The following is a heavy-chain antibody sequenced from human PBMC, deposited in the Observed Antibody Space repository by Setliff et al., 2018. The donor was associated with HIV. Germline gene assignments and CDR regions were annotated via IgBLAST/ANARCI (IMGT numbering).Heavy chain of an antibody. CDR3: ARDSNAPYFQH. CDR2: LYSGGST. CDR1: GGSISSTSYY. V-gene: IGHV4-39*07. Sequence: TLSLTCTVSGGSISSTSYYWAWLRQPPGKGLEWIGSLYSGGSTYYTPSLSSRITMSVRTAKNQFSLKLNSVTAADTAVYYCARDSNAPYFQHWGQGTLVTVSS. D-gene: IGHD1-1*01. J-gene: IGHJ1*01.